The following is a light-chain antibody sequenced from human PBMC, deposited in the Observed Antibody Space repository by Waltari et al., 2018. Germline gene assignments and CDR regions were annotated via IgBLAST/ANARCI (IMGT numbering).Light chain of an antibody. Sequence: QSALTQPASVSGSPGQSITISCTGTSSDVGSYNLVSWYQQHPGKAPKLMIYEGSKRPSGVSNRFSCSKSGNTSSLTISGLHAEDEADYYCCSYAGSSTWVFGGGTKLTVL. CDR1: SSDVGSYNL. CDR3: CSYAGSSTWV. V-gene: IGLV2-23*01. CDR2: EGS. J-gene: IGLJ3*02.